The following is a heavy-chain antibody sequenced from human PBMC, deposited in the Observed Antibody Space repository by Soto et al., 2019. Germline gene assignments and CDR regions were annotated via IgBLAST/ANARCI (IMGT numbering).Heavy chain of an antibody. J-gene: IGHJ6*02. CDR1: GGSISSGGYY. V-gene: IGHV4-31*03. CDR3: ARDQSSGEPYYAGMDV. D-gene: IGHD2-15*01. CDR2: IYYSGST. Sequence: QVQLQESGPGLVKPSQTLSLTCTVSGGSISSGGYYWSWIRQHPGKGLEWIGYIYYSGSTYYNPSLKSRVTISVDTSKNQFSLKLSSVTAADTAVYYCARDQSSGEPYYAGMDVWVQGSTVTVSS.